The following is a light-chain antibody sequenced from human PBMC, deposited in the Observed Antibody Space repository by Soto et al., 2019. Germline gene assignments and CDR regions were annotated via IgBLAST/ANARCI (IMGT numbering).Light chain of an antibody. CDR1: ESVGSK. Sequence: EILMTQSPATLSVSPGERATLSCRASESVGSKLAWYQQKPGQAPRLLIYGASTRATGIPARFSGSGSGTEFTLTISSLKSEDFAVYYCQQYNNWHTITFGQGTRLEIK. J-gene: IGKJ5*01. V-gene: IGKV3-15*01. CDR3: QQYNNWHTIT. CDR2: GAS.